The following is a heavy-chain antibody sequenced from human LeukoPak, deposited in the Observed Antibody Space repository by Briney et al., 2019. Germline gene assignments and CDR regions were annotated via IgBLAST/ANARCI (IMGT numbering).Heavy chain of an antibody. CDR3: ARLRGSSSWYYYYYGMDV. CDR2: MYYSGST. D-gene: IGHD6-13*01. CDR1: GGSISGSRYY. Sequence: SETLSLTCTVSGGSISGSRYYWGWIRQPPGKGLEWIGSMYYSGSTYYNPSLKSRVTISVDTSKNQFSLKLSSVTAADTAVYYCARLRGSSSWYYYYYGMDVWGQGTTVTVSS. J-gene: IGHJ6*02. V-gene: IGHV4-39*07.